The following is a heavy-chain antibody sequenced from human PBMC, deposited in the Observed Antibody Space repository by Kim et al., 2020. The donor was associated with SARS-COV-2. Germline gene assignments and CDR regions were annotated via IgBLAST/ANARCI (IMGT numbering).Heavy chain of an antibody. D-gene: IGHD4-17*01. Sequence: GGSLRLSCAASGFTFSSYWMSWVRQAPGKGLEWVANIKQDGSEKYYVDSVKGRFTISRDNAKNSLYLQMNSLRAEDTAVYYCARESPVRDDAFDIWGQGTMVTVSS. V-gene: IGHV3-7*03. CDR2: IKQDGSEK. CDR3: ARESPVRDDAFDI. CDR1: GFTFSSYW. J-gene: IGHJ3*02.